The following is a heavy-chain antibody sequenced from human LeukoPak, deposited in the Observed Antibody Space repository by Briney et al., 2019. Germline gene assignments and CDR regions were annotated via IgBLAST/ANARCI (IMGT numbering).Heavy chain of an antibody. CDR2: IKQDGSEK. D-gene: IGHD2-2*01. CDR3: AKAADDIVVVPAALFDY. J-gene: IGHJ4*02. V-gene: IGHV3-7*03. Sequence: PGGSLRLSCAASGFTFSSYWMSWVRQAPGKGLEWVANIKQDGSEKYYVNSVKGRFTISRDNAKNSLYLQMNSLRAEDTAVYYCAKAADDIVVVPAALFDYWGQGTLVTVSS. CDR1: GFTFSSYW.